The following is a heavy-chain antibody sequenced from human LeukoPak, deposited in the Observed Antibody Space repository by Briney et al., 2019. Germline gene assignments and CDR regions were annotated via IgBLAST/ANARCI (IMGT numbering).Heavy chain of an antibody. V-gene: IGHV3-30*02. J-gene: IGHJ4*02. CDR2: IRYDGSNK. D-gene: IGHD3-10*01. CDR3: AKDLLQTRWGEGFDY. CDR1: GFTFSSYG. Sequence: PGGSLRLSCAASGFTFSSYGMHWVRQAPGKGLEWVAFIRYDGSNKYYADSVKGRFTISRDNSKSTLYLQMSSLRAEDTAVYYCAKDLLQTRWGEGFDYWGQGTLVTVSS.